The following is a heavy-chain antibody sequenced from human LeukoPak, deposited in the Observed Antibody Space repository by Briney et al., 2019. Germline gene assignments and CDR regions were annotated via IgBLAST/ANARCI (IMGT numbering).Heavy chain of an antibody. V-gene: IGHV1-69*04. D-gene: IGHD4-23*01. CDR2: IIPILGIA. Sequence: ASVKVSCKASGGTFSSYAISWVRQAPGQGLEWMGRIIPILGIANYAQKFQGRVTITADKSTSTAYMELSSLRSEDTAVYYCARVPSGGNSATADFYFDYWGQGTLVIVSS. J-gene: IGHJ4*02. CDR3: ARVPSGGNSATADFYFDY. CDR1: GGTFSSYA.